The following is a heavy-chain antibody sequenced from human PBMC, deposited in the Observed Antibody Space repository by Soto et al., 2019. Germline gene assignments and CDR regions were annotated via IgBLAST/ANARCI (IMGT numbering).Heavy chain of an antibody. Sequence: QVQLQESGPGLVKPSETLSLTCTVSSDSIAGESWWGWVRRPPGLGLEWIGEVFHTGGTNYKPSLKSRVAMEVDESKNQFSLKPISATAAHTAVYYCARVFSSGSGWMYYFDFWGQGTLVSVSS. J-gene: IGHJ4*02. CDR3: ARVFSSGSGWMYYFDF. CDR1: SDSIAGESW. CDR2: VFHTGGT. V-gene: IGHV4-4*02. D-gene: IGHD6-19*01.